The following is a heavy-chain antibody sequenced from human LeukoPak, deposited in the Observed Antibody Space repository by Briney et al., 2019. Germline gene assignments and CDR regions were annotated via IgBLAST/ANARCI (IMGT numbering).Heavy chain of an antibody. CDR1: GGSISSSSYY. J-gene: IGHJ4*02. CDR2: IYYSGST. CDR3: ARYPESAGLIDY. V-gene: IGHV4-39*07. Sequence: SETLSLTCTVSGGSISSSSYYWGWIRQPPGKGLEWIGSIYYSGSTYYNPSLKSRVTISVDTSKNQFSLKLSSVTAADTAVYYCARYPESAGLIDYWGQGTLVTVSS. D-gene: IGHD3/OR15-3a*01.